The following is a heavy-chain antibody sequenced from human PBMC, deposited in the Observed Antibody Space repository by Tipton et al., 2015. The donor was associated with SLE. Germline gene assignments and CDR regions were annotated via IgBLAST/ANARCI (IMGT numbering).Heavy chain of an antibody. Sequence: TLSLTCLVSGGSISNFYWSWIRQPPGKGLEWIGYIYYSGRTNNNPSLQSRVTISVDTSKNQLSLKMRSVTAADTAVYYCARGRVPNTWGQGTLVTVST. CDR2: IYYSGRT. CDR3: ARGRVPNT. V-gene: IGHV4-59*01. CDR1: GGSISNFY. J-gene: IGHJ5*02.